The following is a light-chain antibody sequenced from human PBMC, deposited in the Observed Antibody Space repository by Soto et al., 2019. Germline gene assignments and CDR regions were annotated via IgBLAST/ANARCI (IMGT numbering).Light chain of an antibody. Sequence: EIVLTQSPDTLSLSPGERATLSCRASQSINSNSLAWYQQKPGQAPRVFIFGASTRATGTPDRFSGRGSGTDFTLTITRLEPEDFALYYCQQYGGSPITFGLGTRLEIK. CDR2: GAS. V-gene: IGKV3-20*01. CDR3: QQYGGSPIT. CDR1: QSINSNS. J-gene: IGKJ5*01.